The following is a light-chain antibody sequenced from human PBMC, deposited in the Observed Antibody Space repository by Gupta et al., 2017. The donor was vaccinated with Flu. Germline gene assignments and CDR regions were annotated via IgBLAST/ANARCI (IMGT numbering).Light chain of an antibody. CDR2: QDT. CDR3: QEWDSSTAGV. J-gene: IGLJ1*01. V-gene: IGLV3-1*01. CDR1: KLGDKY. Sequence: YDLSQPPSVSVSPGQTASITCSGDKLGDKYACCYQQKPGPSPVLVIYQDTKRPSGIPERFSGSNSGNTATLTISGTQAMDEADYYCQEWDSSTAGVFGAGTKVTVL.